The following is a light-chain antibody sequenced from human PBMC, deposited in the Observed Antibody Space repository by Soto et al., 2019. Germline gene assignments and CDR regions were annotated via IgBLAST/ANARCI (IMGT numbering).Light chain of an antibody. J-gene: IGLJ3*02. CDR1: NIETKT. V-gene: IGLV3-21*02. CDR2: DDT. CDR3: QVWDSSGDHVV. Sequence: SYELTQAPSVSVAPGQTARITCGGNNIETKTVHWYRQKPGQAPVLVVYDDTDRPSGIPERFSGSNSGNTATLTITRAEAGDEADYYCQVWDSSGDHVVFGGGTKVTVL.